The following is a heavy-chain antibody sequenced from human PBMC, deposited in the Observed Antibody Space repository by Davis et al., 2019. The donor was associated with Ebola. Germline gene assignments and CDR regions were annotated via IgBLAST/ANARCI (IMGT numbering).Heavy chain of an antibody. Sequence: PGGSLRLSCAASGFTFSSYDMHWVRQVTGKGLEWVSAIGTASDTYYPGSVKGRFTISRENAKNSLYLQMNSLRAGDTAVYYCARAVWGGLYFDLWGRGTLVTVSS. V-gene: IGHV3-13*01. D-gene: IGHD3/OR15-3a*01. CDR3: ARAVWGGLYFDL. CDR1: GFTFSSYD. J-gene: IGHJ2*01. CDR2: IGTASDT.